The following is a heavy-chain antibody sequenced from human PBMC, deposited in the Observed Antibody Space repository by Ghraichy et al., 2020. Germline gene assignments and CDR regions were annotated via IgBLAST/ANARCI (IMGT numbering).Heavy chain of an antibody. Sequence: GGSLRLSCAASGFTFNIFGIHWVRQAPGKGLEWVSGISDSGDSKYYADPVRGRFTISRDNSRNTLYLQMDNLNAGDTAIYFCAKSRGSEHTGITGHWFDHWGQGILVSVSS. CDR2: ISDSGDSK. V-gene: IGHV3-23*01. D-gene: IGHD4-11*01. CDR3: AKSRGSEHTGITGHWFDH. J-gene: IGHJ5*02. CDR1: GFTFNIFG.